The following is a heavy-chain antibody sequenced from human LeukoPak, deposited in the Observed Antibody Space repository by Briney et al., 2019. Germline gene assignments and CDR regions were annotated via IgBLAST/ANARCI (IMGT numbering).Heavy chain of an antibody. D-gene: IGHD2-21*01. Sequence: PGGSLRLSCADSGFTFSNAWMNWVRQAPGKGLEWVGRIKSKIDGGTTAYAAPVKGRFTISRDDSRNTVSLQMNGLKTEDTAVYYCATRGGAQSNAFNYWGQGTLVTVSS. J-gene: IGHJ4*02. CDR1: GFTFSNAW. CDR3: ATRGGAQSNAFNY. CDR2: IKSKIDGGTT. V-gene: IGHV3-15*01.